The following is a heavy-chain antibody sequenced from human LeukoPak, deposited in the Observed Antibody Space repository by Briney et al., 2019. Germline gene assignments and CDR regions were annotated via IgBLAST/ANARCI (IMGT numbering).Heavy chain of an antibody. D-gene: IGHD5-24*01. CDR1: GYTFTSYY. V-gene: IGHV1-46*01. CDR3: AREEGDGYNFDY. CDR2: INPSGGST. Sequence: ASVKVSCKASGYTFTSYYMHWVRQAPGQGLEWMGIINPSGGSTSYAQKFQGRVTMTRDMSTSTVYMELGSLRSEDTAVYYCAREEGDGYNFDYWGQGTLVTVSS. J-gene: IGHJ4*02.